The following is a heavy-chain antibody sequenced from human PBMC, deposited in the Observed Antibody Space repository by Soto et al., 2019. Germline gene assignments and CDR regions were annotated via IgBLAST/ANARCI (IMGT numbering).Heavy chain of an antibody. V-gene: IGHV3-11*06. CDR3: ARDRLRLGELSLLGYFDY. Sequence: PGGSLRLSCAASGFTFSDYYMSWIRQAPGKGLEWVSYISSSSSYTNYADSVKGRFTISRDNSKNTLSVEMDSLRAEDTAVYYCARDRLRLGELSLLGYFDYWGQGTLVTVSS. D-gene: IGHD3-16*02. CDR2: ISSSSSYT. J-gene: IGHJ4*02. CDR1: GFTFSDYY.